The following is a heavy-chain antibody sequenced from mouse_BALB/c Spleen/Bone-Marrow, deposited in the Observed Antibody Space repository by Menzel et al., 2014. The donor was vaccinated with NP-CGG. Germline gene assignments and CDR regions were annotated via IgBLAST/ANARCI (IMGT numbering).Heavy chain of an antibody. CDR2: ISSGGSYT. D-gene: IGHD2-14*01. J-gene: IGHJ3*01. CDR1: GFTFSSYT. CDR3: TRSYYRYDEEAWFAY. V-gene: IGHV5-6-4*01. Sequence: EVQVVESGGGLVKPGGSLKLSCAASGFTFSSYTMSWVRQTPEKRLEWVATISSGGSYTYYPDSVKGRFTISRDNAKNTLYLQMSSPKSEDTAMYYCTRSYYRYDEEAWFAYWGQGTLVTVSA.